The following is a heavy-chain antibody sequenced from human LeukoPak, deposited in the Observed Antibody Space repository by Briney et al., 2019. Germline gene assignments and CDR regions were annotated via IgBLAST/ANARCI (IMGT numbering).Heavy chain of an antibody. Sequence: ASVKVSCKASGYTFTSYYMHWVRQAPGQGLEWMGIINPSGVSTSYAQKFQGRVTMTRDTSTSTVYMELSSLRSEDTAVYYCARDIIVVTAIQASPHAFDICGQGTMVTVSS. J-gene: IGHJ3*02. CDR2: INPSGVST. CDR3: ARDIIVVTAIQASPHAFDI. D-gene: IGHD2-21*02. V-gene: IGHV1-46*01. CDR1: GYTFTSYY.